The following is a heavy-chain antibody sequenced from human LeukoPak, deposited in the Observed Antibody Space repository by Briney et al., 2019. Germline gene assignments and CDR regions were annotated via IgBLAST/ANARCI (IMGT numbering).Heavy chain of an antibody. D-gene: IGHD6-19*01. J-gene: IGHJ4*02. Sequence: GASVKVSCKASGYTFTSYGISWVRQAPGQGLEWMGWISAYNDNTNYAQKLQGRVIVTTDTPTGTAYMELRNLRSDDTAVYYCARDGNIAVAGQLGYWGQGTLVTVSS. CDR2: ISAYNDNT. CDR1: GYTFTSYG. CDR3: ARDGNIAVAGQLGY. V-gene: IGHV1-18*01.